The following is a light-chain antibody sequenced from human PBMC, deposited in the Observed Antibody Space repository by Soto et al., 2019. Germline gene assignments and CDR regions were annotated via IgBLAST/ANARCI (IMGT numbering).Light chain of an antibody. CDR2: DVS. CDR1: SSDVGGYNY. CDR3: SSYTSSSTLVV. Sequence: LTQPASVSGSPGQSITISCTGTSSDVGGYNYVSWYQQHPGKAPKLMIYDVSNRPSGVSNRFSGSKSGNTASLTISGLQAEDEADYYCSSYTSSSTLVVFGGGTKVTVL. J-gene: IGLJ2*01. V-gene: IGLV2-14*01.